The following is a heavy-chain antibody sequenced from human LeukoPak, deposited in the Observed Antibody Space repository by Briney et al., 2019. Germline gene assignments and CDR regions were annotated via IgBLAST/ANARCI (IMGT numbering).Heavy chain of an antibody. CDR2: IYNSGMT. CDR3: ARDHLPAGAPGYYMDV. CDR1: GGSVSSHL. V-gene: IGHV4-59*02. Sequence: SGTLSLTCPVSGGSVSSHLWSWIRPPPGKGLEWVGYIYNSGMTNYNPSLKSGVTMSVDTSKNQLSLMLESVTAAETAVYYCARDHLPAGAPGYYMDVWGKGTTVTVSS. D-gene: IGHD4/OR15-4a*01. J-gene: IGHJ6*03.